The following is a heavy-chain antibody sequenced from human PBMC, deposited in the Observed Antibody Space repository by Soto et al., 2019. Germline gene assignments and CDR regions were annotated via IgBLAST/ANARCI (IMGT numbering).Heavy chain of an antibody. J-gene: IGHJ4*02. CDR1: GGSISSYY. V-gene: IGHV4-59*01. CDR2: IYYSGST. D-gene: IGHD4-17*01. CDR3: ARQARTVIKRAFDY. Sequence: SETLSLTCTVSGGSISSYYWSWIRQPPGKGLEWIGYIYYSGSTNYNPSLKSRVTISVDTSKNQFSLKLSSVTAADTAVYYCARQARTVIKRAFDYWGQGTLVTVSS.